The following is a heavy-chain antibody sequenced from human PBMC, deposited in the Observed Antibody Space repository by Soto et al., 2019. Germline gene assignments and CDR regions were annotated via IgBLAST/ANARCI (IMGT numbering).Heavy chain of an antibody. CDR1: GFTFDDYA. V-gene: IGHV3-9*01. CDR3: AKDHRGSLTDAFDI. Sequence: GGSLRLSCAASGFTFDDYAMHWVRQAPGKGLEWVSGISWNSGSIGYADSVKGRFTISRDNAKNSLYLQMNSLRAEDTALYYCAKDHRGSLTDAFDIWGQGAMVTV. J-gene: IGHJ3*02. D-gene: IGHD3-10*01. CDR2: ISWNSGSI.